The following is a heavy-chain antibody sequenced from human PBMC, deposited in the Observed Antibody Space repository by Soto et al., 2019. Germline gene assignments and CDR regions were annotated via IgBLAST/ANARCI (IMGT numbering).Heavy chain of an antibody. CDR1: GFTFSSYG. J-gene: IGHJ4*02. Sequence: VQLVESGGGVVQPGRSLRLSCAASGFTFSSYGMHWVRQAPGKGLEWVANIKPDGSEKYYVDSVKGRFTISRDNAKNSLYLQMNSLRAEDTAVYYCARARDLGNWGQGTLVTVSS. V-gene: IGHV3-7*01. CDR3: ARARDLGN. CDR2: IKPDGSEK.